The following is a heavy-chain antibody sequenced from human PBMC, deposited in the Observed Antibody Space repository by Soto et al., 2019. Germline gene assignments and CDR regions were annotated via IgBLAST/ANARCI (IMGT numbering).Heavy chain of an antibody. CDR3: ASDFWSGYYPKDFQH. J-gene: IGHJ1*01. CDR1: GGSSSSGGYS. CDR2: IYHSGST. V-gene: IGHV4-30-2*01. Sequence: TLSLTCAVSGGSSSSGGYSWSWIRQPPGKGLEWIGYIYHSGSTYYNPSLKSRVTISVDTSKNQFSLKLSSVTAADTAVYYCASDFWSGYYPKDFQHWGQGTLVTVSS. D-gene: IGHD3-3*01.